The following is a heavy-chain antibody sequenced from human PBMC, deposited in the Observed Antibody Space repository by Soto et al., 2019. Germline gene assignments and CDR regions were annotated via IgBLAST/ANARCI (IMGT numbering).Heavy chain of an antibody. V-gene: IGHV1-69*08. CDR2: IIPILGIA. CDR1: GGTFSSYT. CDR3: ARDLGYCSGGSCYGSAFDI. D-gene: IGHD2-15*01. Sequence: QVQLVQSGAEVKKPGSSVKVSCKASGGTFSSYTISWVRQAPGQGLEWMGRIIPILGIANYAQKFQGRVTITADKSTSTAYMELSSLRSEDTAVYYCARDLGYCSGGSCYGSAFDIWGQGTMVTVSS. J-gene: IGHJ3*02.